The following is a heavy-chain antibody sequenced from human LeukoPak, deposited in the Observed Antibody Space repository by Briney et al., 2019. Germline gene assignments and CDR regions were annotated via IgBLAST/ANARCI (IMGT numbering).Heavy chain of an antibody. CDR3: ARVLGGGKEWRYYYYGMDV. J-gene: IGHJ6*02. CDR2: IIPILGIA. Sequence: ASVKVSCKASGGTFSSYAISWVRQAPGQGLEWMGRIIPILGIANYAQKFQGRVTITADKSTSTAYMELSSLRSEDTAVYYCARVLGGGKEWRYYYYGMDVWGQGTTVTVSS. D-gene: IGHD2-15*01. CDR1: GGTFSSYA. V-gene: IGHV1-69*04.